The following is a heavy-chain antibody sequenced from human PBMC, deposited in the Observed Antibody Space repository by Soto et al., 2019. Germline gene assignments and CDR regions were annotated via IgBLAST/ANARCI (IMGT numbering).Heavy chain of an antibody. Sequence: QVQLVQSGAEVKKPGSSVKVSCKASGGTFSSYAISWVRQAPGQGLEWMGGIIPIFGTANYAQKFQGRVTXXXXXXXXXXXXXXXXXXXXXXXXXXXXXXXXXXXXCFDPWGQGTLVTVSS. V-gene: IGHV1-69*05. J-gene: IGHJ5*02. CDR3: XXXXXXXXXCFDP. CDR1: GGTFSSYA. CDR2: IIPIFGTA.